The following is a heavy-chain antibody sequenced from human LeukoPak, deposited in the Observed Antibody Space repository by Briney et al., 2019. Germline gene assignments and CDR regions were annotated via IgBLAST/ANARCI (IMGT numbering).Heavy chain of an antibody. D-gene: IGHD2-21*01. CDR1: GYTFTGYY. J-gene: IGHJ3*02. CDR3: ARPHEPYCGGDCYLGLDAFDI. CDR2: IIPIFGIA. V-gene: IGHV1-69*02. Sequence: GASVKVSCKASGYTFTGYYMHWVRQAPGQGLEWMGRIIPIFGIANYAQKFHGRVTITADKSTSTAHMELSSLRSEDTAAYYCARPHEPYCGGDCYLGLDAFDIWGQGTMVTVSS.